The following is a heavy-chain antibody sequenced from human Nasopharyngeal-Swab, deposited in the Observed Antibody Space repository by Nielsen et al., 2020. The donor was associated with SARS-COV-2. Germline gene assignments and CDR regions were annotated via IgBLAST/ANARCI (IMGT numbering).Heavy chain of an antibody. CDR3: AKYYDSSGFPDAFDV. D-gene: IGHD3-22*01. V-gene: IGHV3-74*01. J-gene: IGHJ3*01. CDR2: IKSDGSST. Sequence: GESLKISCAASGFTFSSYWMHWVRQAPGKGLVWVARIKSDGSSTSYADSVKGRFTISRDNAKNTLYLQMNSLRAEDTAVYYCAKYYDSSGFPDAFDVWGQGTMVTVSS. CDR1: GFTFSSYW.